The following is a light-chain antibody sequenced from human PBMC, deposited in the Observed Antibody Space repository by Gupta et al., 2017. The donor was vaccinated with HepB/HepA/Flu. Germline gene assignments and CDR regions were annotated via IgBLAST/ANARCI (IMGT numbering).Light chain of an antibody. V-gene: IGLV1-36*01. CDR1: SSNIGNNA. CDR3: AAWDDSRNGLV. Sequence: QSVLTQPPSLSEAPRQRVTISCSGSSSNIGNNAVNWYQQLPGQSPKLLIYYDDLLPSGVSDRFSGSRSGTSASVAISGLQAEDAAEYYCAAWDDSRNGLVFGGGTKLTVL. J-gene: IGLJ2*01. CDR2: YDD.